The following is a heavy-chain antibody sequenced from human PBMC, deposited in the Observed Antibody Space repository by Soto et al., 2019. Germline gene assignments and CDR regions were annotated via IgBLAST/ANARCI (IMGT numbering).Heavy chain of an antibody. D-gene: IGHD4-4*01. Sequence: QVRLQESGPGLVKPSQTLSLTCTVSRGSISSGDYYWSWIRQPPGKGLEWIGFIYYSGSTSYNPSLKGRLTISVDTSKNQFSLKLSSMTAADTAVYYCARGHVTAYSNYIGWFDPWGQGALVTVSS. V-gene: IGHV4-30-4*01. CDR3: ARGHVTAYSNYIGWFDP. J-gene: IGHJ5*02. CDR2: IYYSGST. CDR1: RGSISSGDYY.